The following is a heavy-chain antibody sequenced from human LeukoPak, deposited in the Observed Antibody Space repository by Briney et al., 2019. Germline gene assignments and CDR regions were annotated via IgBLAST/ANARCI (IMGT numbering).Heavy chain of an antibody. J-gene: IGHJ5*02. CDR2: XXXXXSDT. CDR1: GXSFTSYW. D-gene: IGHD2-2*01. V-gene: IGHV5-51*01. CDR3: ARRGNDGCSSISCFMGFDP. Sequence: GXSFTSYWIGWVRQMPXKGLEXMXXXXXXXSDTRYSPSFQGQVTISADKSISTAYLQWSSLKASDTAMYYCARRGNDGCSSISCFMGFDPWGQGTLVTVSS.